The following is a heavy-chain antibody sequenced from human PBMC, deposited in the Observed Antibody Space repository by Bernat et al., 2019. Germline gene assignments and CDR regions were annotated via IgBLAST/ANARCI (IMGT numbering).Heavy chain of an antibody. CDR1: GFTFSSYE. J-gene: IGHJ2*01. D-gene: IGHD6-13*01. CDR2: ISSSGSTI. V-gene: IGHV3-48*03. Sequence: EVQLVESGGGLVQPGGSLRLSCAASGFTFSSYEMNWVRQAPGKGLEWVSYISSSGSTIYYADSVKGRFTISRDNAKNSLYLQMNSLRAEDTAVYYCARDADSSGWYYWYFDLWGRGTLVTVSS. CDR3: ARDADSSGWYYWYFDL.